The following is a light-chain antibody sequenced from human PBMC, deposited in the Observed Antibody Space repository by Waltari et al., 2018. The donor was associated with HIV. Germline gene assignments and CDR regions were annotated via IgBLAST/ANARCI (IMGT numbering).Light chain of an antibody. CDR2: YDD. J-gene: IGLJ2*01. CDR3: AAWDDSLNGVV. CDR1: SSNIGNNA. Sequence: QSVLTQPPSVSEAPRQRVTISCSGSSSNIGNNAVNWYQQLPGKPPKRRIYYDDRLASGVSYRFSGSKSGTSASLAISGLQSEDESDYYCAAWDDSLNGVVFGGGTKLTVL. V-gene: IGLV1-36*01.